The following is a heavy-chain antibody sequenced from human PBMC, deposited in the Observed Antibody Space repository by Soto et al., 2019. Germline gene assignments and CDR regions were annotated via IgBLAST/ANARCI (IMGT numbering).Heavy chain of an antibody. D-gene: IGHD3-9*01. V-gene: IGHV3-23*01. J-gene: IGHJ3*02. CDR1: GFTFSSYA. Sequence: PGGSLRLSCAASGFTFSSYAMSWVRQAPGKGPEWVSAISGSGGSTYYADSVKGRFTISRDNSKNTLYLQMNSLRAEDTAVYYCAKDYDILTGPRAFDIWGQGTMVTVSS. CDR3: AKDYDILTGPRAFDI. CDR2: ISGSGGST.